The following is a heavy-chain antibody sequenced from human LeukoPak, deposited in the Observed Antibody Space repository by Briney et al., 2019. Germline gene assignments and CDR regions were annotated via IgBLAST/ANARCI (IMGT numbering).Heavy chain of an antibody. Sequence: KPGGSLRLSCAASGFTFSSYSMNWVRQAPGKGLEWVSSISSRSSYIYYADSVKGRFTISRDNAKNSLYLQMNSLRAEDTAVYYCARETRGWSLLDFDYWGQGTLVTVSS. CDR2: ISSRSSYI. D-gene: IGHD6-19*01. CDR3: ARETRGWSLLDFDY. J-gene: IGHJ4*02. V-gene: IGHV3-21*01. CDR1: GFTFSSYS.